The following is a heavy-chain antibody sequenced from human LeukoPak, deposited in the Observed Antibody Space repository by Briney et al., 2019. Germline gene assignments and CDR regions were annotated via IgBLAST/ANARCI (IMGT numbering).Heavy chain of an antibody. CDR3: AREKNTGSFDY. CDR2: IGTAGDP. V-gene: IGHV3-13*05. CDR1: GFTFSSYD. D-gene: IGHD1-26*01. J-gene: IGHJ4*02. Sequence: GGSLRLSCAASGFTFSSYDMHWVRQATGKGLEWVSAIGTAGDPYYSDSVKGRLTISRENAEKSLYLQMNSLRAGDTGVYYCAREKNTGSFDYWGQGTLVTVSS.